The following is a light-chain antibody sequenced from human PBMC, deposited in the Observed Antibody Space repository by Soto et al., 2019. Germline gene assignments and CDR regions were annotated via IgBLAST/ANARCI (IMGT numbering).Light chain of an antibody. CDR2: GAT. Sequence: EIVLTQSPGTLSLSPGERATVSCRASQSASSGYFAWYQQKPGQAPRLLISGATNMATGIPDRFSGSGSGTDFTHTISRREPEDFAVYYCQHYARSVGTFGQGTRVDIK. J-gene: IGKJ1*01. CDR3: QHYARSVGT. CDR1: QSASSGY. V-gene: IGKV3-20*01.